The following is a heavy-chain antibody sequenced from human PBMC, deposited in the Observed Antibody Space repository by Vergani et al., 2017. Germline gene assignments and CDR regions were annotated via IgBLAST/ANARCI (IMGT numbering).Heavy chain of an antibody. Sequence: QVQLVESGGGAVQPGRSLSLSCAASGFSFSSYAMHWVRQAPGKGLQWVAISWPNGRKRYYEGSVRGRFTISRDNSKNTIYLQMNSLRAEDTGMYYWVKESQDDTVEAPAAIQGTFDTWGQGTLVTVSS. CDR3: VKESQDDTVEAPAAIQGTFDT. CDR1: GFSFSSYA. D-gene: IGHD2-2*02. CDR2: SWPNGRKR. J-gene: IGHJ4*02. V-gene: IGHV3-33*06.